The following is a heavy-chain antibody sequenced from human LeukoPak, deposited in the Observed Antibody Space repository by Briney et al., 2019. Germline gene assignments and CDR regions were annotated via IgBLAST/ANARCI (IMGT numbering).Heavy chain of an antibody. CDR2: ISRSGSNI. J-gene: IGHJ6*03. CDR3: AKYSGSYYGYYYYYMDV. CDR1: GFTFSDYY. V-gene: IGHV3-11*01. Sequence: AGGSLRLSCAASGFTFSDYYMSWLRQAPGKGLEWVSYISRSGSNIYYADSIKGRFTISRDNAKKSLYLQMNSLRAEDTAVYYCAKYSGSYYGYYYYYMDVWGKGTTVTVSS. D-gene: IGHD1-26*01.